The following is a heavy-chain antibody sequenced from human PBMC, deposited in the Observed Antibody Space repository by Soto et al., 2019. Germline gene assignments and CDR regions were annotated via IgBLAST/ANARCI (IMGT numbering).Heavy chain of an antibody. D-gene: IGHD4-4*01. CDR3: VKEGISIYNEYFDY. Sequence: VQLVESGGGLVKPGGSLRLSCAASGFIFATHTINWVRQAPGKGLEWVSSITGSGIYTRYADSVKGRCTISRDNAKASLYLQMNSLGAEDTAVYYCVKEGISIYNEYFDYWGQGTLVTVSS. CDR2: ITGSGIYT. CDR1: GFIFATHT. V-gene: IGHV3-21*02. J-gene: IGHJ4*02.